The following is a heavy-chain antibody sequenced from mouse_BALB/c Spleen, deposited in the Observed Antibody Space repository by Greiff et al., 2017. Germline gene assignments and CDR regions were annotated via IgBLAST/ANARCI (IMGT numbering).Heavy chain of an antibody. CDR3: ARDDEGYDPFAY. D-gene: IGHD2-2*01. V-gene: IGHV5-4*02. CDR2: ISDGGSYT. CDR1: GFTFSDYY. J-gene: IGHJ3*01. Sequence: EVQGVESGGGLVKPGGSLKLSCAASGFTFSDYYMYWVRQTPEKRLEWVATISDGGSYTYYPDSVKGRFTISRDNAKNNLYLQMSSLKSEDTAMYFCARDDEGYDPFAYWGQGTLVTVSA.